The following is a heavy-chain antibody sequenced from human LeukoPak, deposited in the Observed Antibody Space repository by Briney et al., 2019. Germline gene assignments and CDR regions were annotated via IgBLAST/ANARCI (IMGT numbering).Heavy chain of an antibody. J-gene: IGHJ4*02. CDR3: VSQRNTLIQGSTDY. CDR2: IWYDGSDK. Sequence: PGGSLRLSCAASGFTFSSNGMHWVRQAPGKGLEWVAVIWYDGSDKYYADSVKGRFTISRDNSKNMVYLQMNSLRAEDTAVYYCVSQRNTLIQGSTDYWGQGTLVTVSS. V-gene: IGHV3-33*01. D-gene: IGHD2-21*01. CDR1: GFTFSSNG.